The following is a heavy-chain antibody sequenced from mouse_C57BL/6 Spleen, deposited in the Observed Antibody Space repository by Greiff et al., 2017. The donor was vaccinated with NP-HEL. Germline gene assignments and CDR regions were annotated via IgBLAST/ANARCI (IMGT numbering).Heavy chain of an antibody. V-gene: IGHV1-55*01. J-gene: IGHJ2*01. CDR3: ARRGGITTVVATVDY. Sequence: QVQLQQPGAELVKPGASVKMSCKASGYTFTSYWITWVKQRPGQGLEWIGDIYPGSGSTNYNEKFKSKATLTVDTSSSTAYMQLSSLTSEDSAVYYCARRGGITTVVATVDYWGQGTTLTGSS. CDR2: IYPGSGST. CDR1: GYTFTSYW. D-gene: IGHD1-1*01.